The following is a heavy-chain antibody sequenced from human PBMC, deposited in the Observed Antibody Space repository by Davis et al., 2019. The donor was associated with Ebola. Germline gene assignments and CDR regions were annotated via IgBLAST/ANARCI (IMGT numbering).Heavy chain of an antibody. V-gene: IGHV4-39*07. CDR3: ARGSQIFYYGSGSYYLYYYYGMDV. Sequence: MPSETLSLTCTVSGASISSSNYYWGWIRQPPGKGLAWIGSIFYTGSTFYNPSLKSRVTISVDTSKNQFSLKLSSVTAADTAVYYCARGSQIFYYGSGSYYLYYYYGMDVWGQGTTVTVSS. CDR1: GASISSSNYY. J-gene: IGHJ6*02. CDR2: IFYTGST. D-gene: IGHD3-10*01.